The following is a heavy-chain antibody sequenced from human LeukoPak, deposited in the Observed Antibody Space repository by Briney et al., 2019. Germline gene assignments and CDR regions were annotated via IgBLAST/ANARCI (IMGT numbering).Heavy chain of an antibody. Sequence: GGSLRLSCAASGFTFSTYAMSWVRQAPGKGLEWVSAISGGGGSTYYADSVKGRFTISRDNSKNTLYLQMNSLRAEDTAVYYCEKEKYSSGFFDYWGQGTLVTVSS. V-gene: IGHV3-23*01. J-gene: IGHJ4*02. CDR1: GFTFSTYA. D-gene: IGHD6-19*01. CDR3: EKEKYSSGFFDY. CDR2: ISGGGGST.